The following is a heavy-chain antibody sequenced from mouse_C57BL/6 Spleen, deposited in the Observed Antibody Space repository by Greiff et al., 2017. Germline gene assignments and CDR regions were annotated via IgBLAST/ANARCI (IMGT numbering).Heavy chain of an antibody. V-gene: IGHV5-4*01. CDR3: AREGSHYYAMDY. D-gene: IGHD6-2*01. CDR1: GFTFSSYA. J-gene: IGHJ4*01. Sequence: DVMLVESGGGLVKPGGSLKLSCAASGFTFSSYAMSWVRQTPEKRLEWVATISDGGSYTYYPDNVKGRFTISRDNAKNNLYLQMSHLKSEDTAMYYCAREGSHYYAMDYWGQGTSVTVSS. CDR2: ISDGGSYT.